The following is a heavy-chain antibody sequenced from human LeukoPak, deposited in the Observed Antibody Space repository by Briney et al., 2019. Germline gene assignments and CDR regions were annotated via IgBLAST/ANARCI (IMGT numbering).Heavy chain of an antibody. J-gene: IGHJ4*02. Sequence: PGGSLRLSCAASGFTFSAYAMHWVRQAPGKGLEWVAVISYDGSNEYYADSVKGRFTISRDNSKNTLYLQMNSLRAEDTAVYYCARENYGDHYFDYWGQGTLVTVSS. CDR3: ARENYGDHYFDY. D-gene: IGHD4-17*01. V-gene: IGHV3-30-3*01. CDR2: ISYDGSNE. CDR1: GFTFSAYA.